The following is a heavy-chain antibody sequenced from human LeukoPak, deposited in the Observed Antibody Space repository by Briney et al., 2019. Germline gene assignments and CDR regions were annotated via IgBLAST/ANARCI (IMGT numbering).Heavy chain of an antibody. D-gene: IGHD3-10*01. CDR3: ARDGYGSGSYLGA. Sequence: PGGSLRLSSAASAFTFSTYSMNWVRQAPGRGLEWVSYISSSSSNIQYADSVKGRFTISRDNAKNSLYLQMNSLRDEDTAVYYCARDGYGSGSYLGARGQGTLVTVSS. CDR2: ISSSSSNI. V-gene: IGHV3-48*02. J-gene: IGHJ4*02. CDR1: AFTFSTYS.